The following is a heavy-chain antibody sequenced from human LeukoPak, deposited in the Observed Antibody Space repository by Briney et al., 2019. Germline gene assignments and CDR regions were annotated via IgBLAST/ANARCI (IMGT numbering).Heavy chain of an antibody. V-gene: IGHV4-34*01. CDR2: INHSGST. D-gene: IGHD1-26*01. CDR1: GGSLSGYY. Sequence: PSETLSLTCAVYGGSLSGYYWSWIRQPPGKGLEWIGEINHSGSTNYNPSLKSRVTISVDTSKNQFSLKLTSVTAADTAVYYCARGQGGNYYLNYFDYWGQGALVTVSS. CDR3: ARGQGGNYYLNYFDY. J-gene: IGHJ4*02.